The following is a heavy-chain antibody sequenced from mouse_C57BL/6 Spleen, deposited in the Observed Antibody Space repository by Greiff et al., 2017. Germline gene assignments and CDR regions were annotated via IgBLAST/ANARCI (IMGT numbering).Heavy chain of an antibody. CDR3: ARQADGHYAMDY. CDR2: ISSGGSYT. CDR1: GFTFSSYG. V-gene: IGHV5-6*02. D-gene: IGHD2-3*01. J-gene: IGHJ4*01. Sequence: DVMLVESGGDLVKPGGSLKLSCAASGFTFSSYGMSWVRQTPDKRLEWVATISSGGSYTYYPASVKGRFTISRDNAKNTLYLQMSSLKSEDTAMYYCARQADGHYAMDYWGQGTSVTVSS.